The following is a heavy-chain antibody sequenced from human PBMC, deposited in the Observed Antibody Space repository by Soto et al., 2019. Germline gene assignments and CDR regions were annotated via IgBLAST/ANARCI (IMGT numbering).Heavy chain of an antibody. CDR1: GYTFTSYD. D-gene: IGHD4-17*01. CDR3: ARGVKYGAYSRWFDP. Sequence: QVQLVQSGAEVKKPGASVKVSCKASGYTFTSYDINWVRQATGQGLEYLGWMNPNSGNTGYVQKFQGRVTMTWDSSITTAYMELSSLRSEATAVYFCARGVKYGAYSRWFDPWGQGTLVTVSS. J-gene: IGHJ5*02. CDR2: MNPNSGNT. V-gene: IGHV1-8*01.